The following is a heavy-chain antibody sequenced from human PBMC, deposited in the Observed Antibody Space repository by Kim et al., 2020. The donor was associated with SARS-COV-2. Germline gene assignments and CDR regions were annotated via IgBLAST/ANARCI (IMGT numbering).Heavy chain of an antibody. CDR2: GTT. J-gene: IGHJ4*02. CDR3: TTDQVGFDY. V-gene: IGHV3-15*01. Sequence: GTTDYAAPVKGRFTISRDDSKNTLYLQMNSLKTEDTAVYYCTTDQVGFDYWGQGTLVTVSS. D-gene: IGHD2-2*01.